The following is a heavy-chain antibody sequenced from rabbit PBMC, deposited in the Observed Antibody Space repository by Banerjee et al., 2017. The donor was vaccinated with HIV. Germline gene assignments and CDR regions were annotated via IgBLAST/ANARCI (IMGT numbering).Heavy chain of an antibody. CDR3: ARDLYYRYGYDGGAYGTGNL. CDR1: GFSFSSSYW. CDR2: IHGGSSGST. V-gene: IGHV1S45*01. Sequence: QQQLEESGGDLVKPEGSLTLTCTASGFSFSSSYWICWVRQAPGKGLEWIACIHGGSSGSTYYASWAKGRFTISKTSSTTVTLQMTSLTAADTATYFCARDLYYRYGYDGGAYGTGNLWGQGTLVTVS. J-gene: IGHJ4*01. D-gene: IGHD6-1*01.